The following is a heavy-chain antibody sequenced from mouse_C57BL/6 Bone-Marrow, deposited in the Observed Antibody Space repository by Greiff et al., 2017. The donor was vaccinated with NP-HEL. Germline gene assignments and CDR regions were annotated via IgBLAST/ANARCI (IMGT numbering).Heavy chain of an antibody. CDR1: GFSLTSYG. J-gene: IGHJ4*01. CDR2: LWSGGST. CDR3: ARIYYGSSPYYAMDY. Sequence: VQLQESGPGLVQPSQSLSITCTVSGFSLTSYGVHWVRQSPGTGLERLGVLWSGGSTDYNAAFISRLSISKDNSKSQVFFKMNSLQADDTAIYYCARIYYGSSPYYAMDYWGQGTSVTVSS. V-gene: IGHV2-2*01. D-gene: IGHD1-1*01.